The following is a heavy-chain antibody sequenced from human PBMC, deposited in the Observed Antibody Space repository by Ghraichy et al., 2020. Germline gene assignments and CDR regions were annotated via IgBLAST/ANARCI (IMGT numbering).Heavy chain of an antibody. CDR3: ARGVYSSGWTDGFYGMDV. D-gene: IGHD6-19*01. J-gene: IGHJ6*02. Sequence: GGSLRLSCAASGFTFSSYSMNWVRQAPGKGLEWVSSISSSSSYIYYADSVKGRFTISRDNAKNSLYLQMNSLRAEDTAVYYCARGVYSSGWTDGFYGMDVWGQGTTVTVSS. CDR2: ISSSSSYI. V-gene: IGHV3-21*01. CDR1: GFTFSSYS.